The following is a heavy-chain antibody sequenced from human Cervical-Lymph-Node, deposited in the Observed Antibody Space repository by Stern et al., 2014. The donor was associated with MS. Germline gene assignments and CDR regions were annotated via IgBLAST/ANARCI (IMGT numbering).Heavy chain of an antibody. CDR2: ISYDGDNK. CDR3: AKDPRIYDSRGYLDA. Sequence: VQLEQSGGGVVQPGRSLRLSCAASGFTFSLYDMHWVRPAPGKGLEWVAAISYDGDNKFYTDSVQGRFTIPRDNSQSTVYAQIHSLRPEDTAIYYCAKDPRIYDSRGYLDAWGQGTLVTVSS. CDR1: GFTFSLYD. V-gene: IGHV3-30*18. D-gene: IGHD3-22*01. J-gene: IGHJ5*02.